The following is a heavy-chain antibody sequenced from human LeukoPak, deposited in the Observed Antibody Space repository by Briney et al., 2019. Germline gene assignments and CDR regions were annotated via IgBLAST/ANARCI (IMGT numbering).Heavy chain of an antibody. D-gene: IGHD6-19*01. CDR2: IYYSGST. V-gene: IGHV4-61*05. J-gene: IGHJ4*02. CDR1: GGSISSSSYY. CDR3: ARQSGWYYFDY. Sequence: PSETLSLTCTVSGGSISSSSYYWSWIRQPPGKGLEWIGYIYYSGSTNYNPSLKSRVTISVDTSKNQFSLKLSSVTAADTAVYYCARQSGWYYFDYWGQGTLVTVSS.